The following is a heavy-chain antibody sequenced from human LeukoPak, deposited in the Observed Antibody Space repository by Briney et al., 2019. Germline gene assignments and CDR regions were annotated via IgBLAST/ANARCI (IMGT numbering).Heavy chain of an antibody. V-gene: IGHV4-61*02. CDR1: GGSVSSGSYY. CDR2: IYTSGST. CDR3: ARSKAAGGLDWFDP. D-gene: IGHD6-13*01. J-gene: IGHJ5*02. Sequence: SERLSLTCTVSGGSVSSGSYYWSWIRQPAGKGLEWIGRIYTSGSTNYNPSLKSRVTMSVDTSKNQFSLKLSSVTAADTAVYYCARSKAAGGLDWFDPWGQGMQVTVSS.